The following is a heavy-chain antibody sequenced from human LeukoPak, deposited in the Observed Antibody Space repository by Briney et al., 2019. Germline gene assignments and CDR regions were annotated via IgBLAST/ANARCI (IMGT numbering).Heavy chain of an antibody. Sequence: GASVKVSCKASGYTLTSYGISWVRQAPGQGLEWMGWISAYNCNTHYAQKLQGRVTMTTDTSTSTAYMELRSLRSDDTAVYYCARGTITMVRGVIISLYYYGMDVWDQETTVTVSS. D-gene: IGHD3-10*01. J-gene: IGHJ6*02. CDR2: ISAYNCNT. V-gene: IGHV1-18*01. CDR1: GYTLTSYG. CDR3: ARGTITMVRGVIISLYYYGMDV.